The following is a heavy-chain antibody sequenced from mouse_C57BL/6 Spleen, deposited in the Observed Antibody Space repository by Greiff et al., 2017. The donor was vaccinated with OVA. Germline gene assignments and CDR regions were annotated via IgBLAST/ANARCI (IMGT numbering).Heavy chain of an antibody. D-gene: IGHD4-1*01. Sequence: QVQLQQPGAELVMPGASVKLSCKASGYTFTSYWMHWVKQRPGQGLEWIGEIDPSDSYTNYNQKFKGKSTLTVDKSSSTAYMQLSSLTSEDSAVYYCARKRKLGYYFDYWGQGTTLTVSS. CDR3: ARKRKLGYYFDY. CDR2: IDPSDSYT. V-gene: IGHV1-69*01. CDR1: GYTFTSYW. J-gene: IGHJ2*01.